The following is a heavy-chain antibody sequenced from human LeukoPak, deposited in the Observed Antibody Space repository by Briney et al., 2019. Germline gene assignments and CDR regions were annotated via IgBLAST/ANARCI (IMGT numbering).Heavy chain of an antibody. CDR3: TTDLVN. J-gene: IGHJ4*02. CDR2: IKRKSDGETV. CDR1: GFTFSEAW. Sequence: GGSLRLSCAGSGFTFSEAWMSWVRQTPGKGLEWLDRIKRKSDGETVDYIKPVKGRFSISRDDSKNMLYLQMNSLKTEDTAVYYCTTDLVNWGQGTLVTVSS. V-gene: IGHV3-15*01. D-gene: IGHD3-10*01.